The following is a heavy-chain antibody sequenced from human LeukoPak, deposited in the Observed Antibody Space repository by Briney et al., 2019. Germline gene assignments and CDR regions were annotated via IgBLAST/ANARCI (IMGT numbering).Heavy chain of an antibody. Sequence: SETLSLTCAVSGGSISSYYWSWIRQPPGKGLEWIGYIYYNGNTYYNPSLKSRVTISVDTSKNQFSLKLSSVTAADTAVYYCARRPSMRGPIDYWGQGTLITVSS. D-gene: IGHD2-8*01. CDR2: IYYNGNT. CDR3: ARRPSMRGPIDY. CDR1: GGSISSYY. V-gene: IGHV4-59*08. J-gene: IGHJ4*02.